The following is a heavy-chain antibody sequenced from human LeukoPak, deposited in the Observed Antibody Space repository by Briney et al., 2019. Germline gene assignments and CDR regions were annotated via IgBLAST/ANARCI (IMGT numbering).Heavy chain of an antibody. CDR1: GASISRSTYY. D-gene: IGHD2-8*01. J-gene: IGHJ3*02. CDR3: ARDVRWYAFDI. CDR2: VFRTGTA. Sequence: PSETLSLTCSVSGASISRSTYYWGWIRQPPGKGLEWIGSVFRTGTAYYNPSLKSRVTISVDTSKNQFSLKLSSVTAADTAVYYCARDVRWYAFDIWGQGTMVTVSS. V-gene: IGHV4-39*07.